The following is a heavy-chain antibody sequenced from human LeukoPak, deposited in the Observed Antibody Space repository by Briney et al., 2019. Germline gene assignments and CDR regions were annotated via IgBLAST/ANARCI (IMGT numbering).Heavy chain of an antibody. CDR3: ARDSGMVRGEAYYYYGMDV. CDR1: GRSISSGGYS. CDR2: IYHSGST. D-gene: IGHD3-10*01. V-gene: IGHV4-30-2*01. Sequence: SETQSLTGAVSGRSISSGGYSWSWIRQPPGRGLEWLGYIYHSGSTYYNPSVKTRVTISVDRSKNQFSLKLSSVTAADTAVYYCARDSGMVRGEAYYYYGMDVWGKGTTVTVSS. J-gene: IGHJ6*04.